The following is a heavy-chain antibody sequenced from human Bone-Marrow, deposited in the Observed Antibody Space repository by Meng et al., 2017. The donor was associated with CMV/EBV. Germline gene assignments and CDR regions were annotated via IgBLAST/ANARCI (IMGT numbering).Heavy chain of an antibody. D-gene: IGHD3-3*01. V-gene: IGHV4-31*02. CDR1: GSISSGCYY. Sequence: GSISSGCYYWSWIRQHPVKGLEWIGYIYYSGSTYYNPSLKSRVTISVDTSKNQFSLKLSSVTAADTAVYYCASSAITIFGVVQNDYWGQGTLVTVSS. CDR3: ASSAITIFGVVQNDY. J-gene: IGHJ4*02. CDR2: IYYSGST.